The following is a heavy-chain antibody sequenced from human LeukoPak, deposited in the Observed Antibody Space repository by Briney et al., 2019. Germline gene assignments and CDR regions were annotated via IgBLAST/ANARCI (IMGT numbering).Heavy chain of an antibody. CDR2: ISSSSSYT. CDR1: GFTFSDYY. CDR3: AREVEMATIKAFDI. D-gene: IGHD5-24*01. J-gene: IGHJ3*02. V-gene: IGHV3-11*05. Sequence: GGSLRLSCAPSGFTFSDYYMIWIRQAPGKGLEGVSYISSSSSYTNYADSVKGRFTISRDNAKNSLYLQMDSLRAEATAVYYCAREVEMATIKAFDIWGQGTMVTVSS.